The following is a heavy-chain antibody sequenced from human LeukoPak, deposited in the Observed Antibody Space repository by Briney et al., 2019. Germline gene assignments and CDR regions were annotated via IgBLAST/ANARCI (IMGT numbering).Heavy chain of an antibody. CDR1: GFTFSSYT. J-gene: IGHJ3*01. CDR2: ISGDATYI. V-gene: IGHV3-21*01. Sequence: GGSLRLSCAASGFTFSSYTMHWVRQIPGERPEWVSSISGDATYIYYADSLKGRFTISRDNTNTSLFLQMNSLRAKDTATYFCARRGTDASFSFFDVWGQGTMVTVSS. D-gene: IGHD1-1*01. CDR3: ARRGTDASFSFFDV.